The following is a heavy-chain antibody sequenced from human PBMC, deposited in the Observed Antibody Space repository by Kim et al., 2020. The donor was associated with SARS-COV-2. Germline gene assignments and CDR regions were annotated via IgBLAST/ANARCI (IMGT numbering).Heavy chain of an antibody. D-gene: IGHD5-18*01. Sequence: ASVKVSCKASGYTFTSYGINWVRQAPGQGLEWMGWINPYNGDTKYAQKLQGRVTMTTDTSTNTAYMELRSLRSDDTAVYYCAREKVNSYGCHYYYGMDVWGQGTTVTVSS. CDR2: INPYNGDT. V-gene: IGHV1-18*04. CDR1: GYTFTSYG. CDR3: AREKVNSYGCHYYYGMDV. J-gene: IGHJ6*02.